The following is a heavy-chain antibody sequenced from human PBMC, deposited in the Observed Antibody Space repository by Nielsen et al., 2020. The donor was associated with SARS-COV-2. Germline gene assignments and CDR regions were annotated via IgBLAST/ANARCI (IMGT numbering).Heavy chain of an antibody. CDR1: GFTFSSYW. CDR2: IKQDGSEK. V-gene: IGHV3-7*03. CDR3: ARARRDGMDV. J-gene: IGHJ6*02. Sequence: GESLKISCAASGFTFSSYWMSWVRQAPGKGLEWVANIKQDGSEKYYVDSVKGRFTISRDNAKNSLYLQMNSLRAEDTAVYYCARARRDGMDVWGQGTTVTVSS.